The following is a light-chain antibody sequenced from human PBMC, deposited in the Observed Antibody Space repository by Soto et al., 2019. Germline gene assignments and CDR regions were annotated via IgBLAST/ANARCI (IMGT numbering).Light chain of an antibody. CDR1: QSAISN. CDR3: HQYYKWQLT. V-gene: IGKV3-15*01. Sequence: EIVMTQSPATLSVSPGERVSLSCRASQSAISNLAWYQQKPGQPPRLLIYDASTRAIGIPARFSGSGSGTEFPLTISSLLSEDFAVYYCHQYYKWQLTFGGGTKVDI. CDR2: DAS. J-gene: IGKJ4*01.